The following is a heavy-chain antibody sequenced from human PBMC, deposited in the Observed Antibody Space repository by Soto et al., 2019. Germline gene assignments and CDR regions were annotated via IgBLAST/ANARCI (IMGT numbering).Heavy chain of an antibody. J-gene: IGHJ4*02. CDR2: ISSGTTDI. CDR3: ARVAY. CDR1: VFTFSRFG. V-gene: IGHV3-21*01. Sequence: GGSLRLSCAASVFTFSRFGMTCVRQAPGKGLEWVSSISSGTTDIFYAGSMRGRFTISGDNAQNSLFLQMNTLRPEDTAMYYCARVAYWGPGTKVAVSS.